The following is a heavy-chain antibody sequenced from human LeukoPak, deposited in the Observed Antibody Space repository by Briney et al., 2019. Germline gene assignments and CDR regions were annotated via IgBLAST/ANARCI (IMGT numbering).Heavy chain of an antibody. CDR1: GGSISSGDYY. Sequence: PSETLSLTCTVPGGSISSGDYYWSWIRQPPGKGLEWIGYIYYSGSTYYNPSLKSRVAISVDTSKNQFSLKLSSVTAADTAVYYCASLYGSGSYSKLDYWGQGTLVTVSS. V-gene: IGHV4-30-4*08. D-gene: IGHD3-10*01. CDR2: IYYSGST. CDR3: ASLYGSGSYSKLDY. J-gene: IGHJ4*02.